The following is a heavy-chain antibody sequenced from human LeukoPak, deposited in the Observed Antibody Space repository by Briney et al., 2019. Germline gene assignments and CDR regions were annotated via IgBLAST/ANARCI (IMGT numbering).Heavy chain of an antibody. CDR1: GFTFCSYS. J-gene: IGHJ3*02. Sequence: GGSLRLSCAASGFTFCSYSMNWVRQAPGKGLEWVSSISSSSSYIYYADSVKGRFTISRDNAKNSLYLQMNSLRAEDTAVYYCAREMGGAFDIWGQGTMVTVSS. D-gene: IGHD1-26*01. CDR3: AREMGGAFDI. CDR2: ISSSSSYI. V-gene: IGHV3-21*01.